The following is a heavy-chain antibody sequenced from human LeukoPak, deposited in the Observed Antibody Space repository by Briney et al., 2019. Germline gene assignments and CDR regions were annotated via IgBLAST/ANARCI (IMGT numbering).Heavy chain of an antibody. Sequence: SETLSLTCTVSGGSISSYYWSWIRQPPGKGLEWIGSIYYSGSTYYNPSLKSRVTISVDTSKNQFSLKLSSVTAADTAVYYCARTRTNYYGSGSYRRDDAFDIWGQGTMVTVSS. D-gene: IGHD3-10*01. J-gene: IGHJ3*02. CDR2: IYYSGST. CDR1: GGSISSYY. CDR3: ARTRTNYYGSGSYRRDDAFDI. V-gene: IGHV4-59*12.